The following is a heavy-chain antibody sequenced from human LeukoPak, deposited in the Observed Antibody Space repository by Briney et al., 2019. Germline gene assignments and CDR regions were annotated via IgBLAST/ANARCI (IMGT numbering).Heavy chain of an antibody. Sequence: GGSLRLSCAAPGFNFSSYSMTWVRQAPGKGLEWVSSINSGSDYILYADSVKGRFTISRDNAKSSLYLQMNSLRAEDTAVYYCARDTIYGDSAYWGQGTLVTVSS. D-gene: IGHD4-17*01. CDR1: GFNFSSYS. J-gene: IGHJ4*02. CDR2: INSGSDYI. V-gene: IGHV3-21*01. CDR3: ARDTIYGDSAY.